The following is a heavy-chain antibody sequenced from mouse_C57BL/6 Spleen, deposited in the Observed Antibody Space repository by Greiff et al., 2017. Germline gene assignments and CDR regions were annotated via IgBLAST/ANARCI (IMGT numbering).Heavy chain of an antibody. CDR2: ISSGGSYT. CDR1: GFTFSSYG. D-gene: IGHD4-1*01. Sequence: EVMLVESGGDLVKPGGSLKLSCAASGFTFSSYGMSWVRQTPDKRLEWVATISSGGSYTYYPHSVKGRFTISRDNAKNTLYLQMSSLKSEDTAMYYCATGFDYWGQGTTLTVSS. J-gene: IGHJ2*01. V-gene: IGHV5-6*02. CDR3: ATGFDY.